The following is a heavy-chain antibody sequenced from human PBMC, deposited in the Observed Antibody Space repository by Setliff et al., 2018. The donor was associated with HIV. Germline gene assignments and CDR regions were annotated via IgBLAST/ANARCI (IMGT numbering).Heavy chain of an antibody. CDR1: DSGTYY. CDR3: ARAGHYYDSSGTALDY. D-gene: IGHD3-22*01. V-gene: IGHV4-4*07. Sequence: SETLSLTCTVSDSGTYYWSWIRQPAGKGLEWIGRVSSRGDTNYNPSLKSRVTMSVDTSRNQFSLKLTSVTAADTAVYYCARAGHYYDSSGTALDYWGQGTLVTVSS. CDR2: VSSRGDT. J-gene: IGHJ4*02.